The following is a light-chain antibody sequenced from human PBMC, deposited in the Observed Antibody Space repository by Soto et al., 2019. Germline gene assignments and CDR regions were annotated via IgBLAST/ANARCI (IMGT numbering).Light chain of an antibody. V-gene: IGKV1-17*01. CDR3: LQFNNSPRT. CDR1: QDIRND. CDR2: SAF. Sequence: DIQMTQSPSSLSASVGNRVTISCRASQDIRNDLAWYQQQQGQAPKGLIYSAFTLHSGVPSRFRGRGSGTDFTLTISSLQPEDFETYYCLQFNNSPRTFGQGTKVDIK. J-gene: IGKJ1*01.